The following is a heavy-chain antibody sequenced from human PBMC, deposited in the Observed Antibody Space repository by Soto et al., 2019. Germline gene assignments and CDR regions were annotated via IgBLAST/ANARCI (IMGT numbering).Heavy chain of an antibody. CDR1: GFPFSDYY. Sequence: QVQLVESGGDLVKPGGSLRLSCAASGFPFSDYYMSWIRQAPGKGLEWVSSIGSSSSYTNYADSVKGRFTISRDNAKNSLYLQVNSLRAEDTAVYYCARRRPTGDYNYWGQGTLVTVSA. V-gene: IGHV3-11*05. CDR3: ARRRPTGDYNY. D-gene: IGHD3-9*01. CDR2: IGSSSSYT. J-gene: IGHJ4*02.